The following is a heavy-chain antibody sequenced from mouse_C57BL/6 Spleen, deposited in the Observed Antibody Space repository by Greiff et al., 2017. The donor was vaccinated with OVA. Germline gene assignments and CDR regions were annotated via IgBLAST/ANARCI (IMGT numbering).Heavy chain of an antibody. V-gene: IGHV14-4*01. Sequence: EVQVVESGAELVRPGASVKLSCTASGFNIKDDYMHWVKQRPEQGLEWIGWIDPENGDTEYASKFQGKATITADTSSNTAYLQLSSLTSEDTAVYYCTTDYYGTRFAYWGQGTLVTVSA. CDR2: IDPENGDT. J-gene: IGHJ3*01. CDR1: GFNIKDDY. D-gene: IGHD1-1*01. CDR3: TTDYYGTRFAY.